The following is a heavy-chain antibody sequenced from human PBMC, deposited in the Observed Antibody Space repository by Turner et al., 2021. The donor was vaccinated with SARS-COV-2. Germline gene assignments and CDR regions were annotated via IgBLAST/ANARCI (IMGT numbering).Heavy chain of an antibody. V-gene: IGHV3-30*18. CDR2: ISYDGSNK. J-gene: IGHJ4*02. Sequence: QVPLVESGGGVVQPGRSLRLSCAASGFTFSSYGMHWVRQAPGKGLEWVAVISYDGSNKYYADSVKGRFTISRDNSKNTLYLQMNSLRAEDTAVYYCANLWFGELSTDYWGQGTLVTVSS. CDR3: ANLWFGELSTDY. CDR1: GFTFSSYG. D-gene: IGHD3-10*01.